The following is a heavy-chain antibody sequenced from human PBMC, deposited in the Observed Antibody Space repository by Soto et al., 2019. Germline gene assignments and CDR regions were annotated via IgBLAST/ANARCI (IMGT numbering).Heavy chain of an antibody. CDR1: GFTFSSYG. D-gene: IGHD4-17*01. J-gene: IGHJ6*03. CDR3: ARSDDYGDHYYFYFYMDV. Sequence: GGSLRLSCAASGFTFSSYGMHWVRQAPGKGLEWVSYISSSSSNIYYADSVKGRFTISRDNAKNSLYLQMNSLGAEDTAVYYCARSDDYGDHYYFYFYMDVWGKGTTVTVSS. CDR2: ISSSSSNI. V-gene: IGHV3-48*01.